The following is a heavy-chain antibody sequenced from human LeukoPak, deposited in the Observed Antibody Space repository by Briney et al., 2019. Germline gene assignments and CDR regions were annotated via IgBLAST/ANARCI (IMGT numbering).Heavy chain of an antibody. CDR1: GFTFSSYS. Sequence: PGGSLRLSCAASGFTFSSYSMNWVRQAPGKGLEWVPSISSSSTYIYYADSVKGRFTISRDKAKNSLYLQMNSLRVEDTAVYYCARDLTTVTTAVFAYWGQGTLVTVSS. J-gene: IGHJ4*02. D-gene: IGHD4-11*01. CDR2: ISSSSTYI. V-gene: IGHV3-21*06. CDR3: ARDLTTVTTAVFAY.